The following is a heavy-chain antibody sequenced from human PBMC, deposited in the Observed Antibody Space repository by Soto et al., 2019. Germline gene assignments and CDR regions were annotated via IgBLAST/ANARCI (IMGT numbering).Heavy chain of an antibody. Sequence: PSETLSLTCTVSGSSISTHYWAWIRQPPGKELEWIGYIYHSGSTNYNPSLKSRVTISVDTSKNQFSLKQSSVTAADTAVYYCARDTDCTNGVCHYDAFDIWGQGTMVTVSS. CDR3: ARDTDCTNGVCHYDAFDI. V-gene: IGHV4-59*11. D-gene: IGHD2-8*01. CDR1: GSSISTHY. J-gene: IGHJ3*02. CDR2: IYHSGST.